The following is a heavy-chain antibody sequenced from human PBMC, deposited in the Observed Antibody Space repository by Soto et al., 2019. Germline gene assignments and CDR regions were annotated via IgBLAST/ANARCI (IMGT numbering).Heavy chain of an antibody. CDR3: ASNLNPLNLAAFYY. CDR2: IIPIFGTA. V-gene: IGHV1-69*12. CDR1: GGTFSCYP. J-gene: IGHJ4*02. Sequence: QVQLVQSGAEVKKPGSSVKVSCKASGGTFSCYPISWVRQAPGQGLEWRGGIIPIFGTANYAQKFQGRVTITADESTSTDYMELSSLRTEDTGVYYSASNLNPLNLAAFYYWGQAILLTVSS. D-gene: IGHD6-25*01.